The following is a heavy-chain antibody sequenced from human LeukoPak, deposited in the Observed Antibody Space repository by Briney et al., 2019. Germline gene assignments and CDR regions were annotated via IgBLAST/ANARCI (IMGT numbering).Heavy chain of an antibody. CDR1: GGSIRSYY. CDR2: IYYSGST. Sequence: PSETLSLTCTVSGGSIRSYYWSWIRQPPGKGLEWIGYIYYSGSTNYNPSLKSRVSISVDTSKNQFSLKLSSVTAVDTAVYYCARTGSTVTMLYPFDHWGQGTLVTVSS. V-gene: IGHV4-59*01. CDR3: ARTGSTVTMLYPFDH. J-gene: IGHJ4*02. D-gene: IGHD4-17*01.